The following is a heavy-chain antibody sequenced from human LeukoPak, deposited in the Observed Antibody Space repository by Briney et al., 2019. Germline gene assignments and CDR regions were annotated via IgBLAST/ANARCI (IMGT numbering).Heavy chain of an antibody. Sequence: GGSLRLSCAASGFTFSSYSMNWVRQAPGKGLEWISYISSSSSTLYYADSVKGRFTISRDNAKNSLYLQMNSLRADDTAVYYCARVLYDFWSGTNWFDPWGQGTLVTVSS. D-gene: IGHD3-3*01. CDR3: ARVLYDFWSGTNWFDP. V-gene: IGHV3-48*01. J-gene: IGHJ5*02. CDR2: ISSSSSTL. CDR1: GFTFSSYS.